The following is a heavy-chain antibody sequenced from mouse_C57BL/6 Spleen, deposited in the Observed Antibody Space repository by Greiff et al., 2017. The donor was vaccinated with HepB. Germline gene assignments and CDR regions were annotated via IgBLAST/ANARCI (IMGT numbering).Heavy chain of an antibody. V-gene: IGHV1-52*01. J-gene: IGHJ2*01. Sequence: QVQLKQPGAELVRPGSSVKLSCKASGYTFTSYWIHWVKQRPIQGLEWIGNIDPSDSETHYNQKFKDKATLTVDKSYSTAYMQLSSLTSEDSAVYYCARFDPYYFDYWGQGTTLTVSS. CDR2: IDPSDSET. CDR1: GYTFTSYW. CDR3: ARFDPYYFDY.